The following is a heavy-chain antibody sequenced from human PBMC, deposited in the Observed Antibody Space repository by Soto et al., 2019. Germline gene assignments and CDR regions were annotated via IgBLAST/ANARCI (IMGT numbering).Heavy chain of an antibody. Sequence: LSLTCTVSGGSISSGGYYWSWIRQHPGKGLEWIGYIYYSGSTYYNPSLKSRVTISVDTSKNQFSLKLSSVTAADTAVYYCARDRGNGGAFDIWGQGTMVTVSS. J-gene: IGHJ3*02. CDR1: GGSISSGGYY. CDR3: ARDRGNGGAFDI. V-gene: IGHV4-31*03. D-gene: IGHD2-8*01. CDR2: IYYSGST.